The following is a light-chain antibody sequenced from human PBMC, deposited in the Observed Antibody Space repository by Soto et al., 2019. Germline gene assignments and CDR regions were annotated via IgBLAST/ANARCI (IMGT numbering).Light chain of an antibody. CDR1: SSDVGGHNY. CDR3: SSHTTTSTLRV. CDR2: EVR. J-gene: IGLJ3*02. V-gene: IGLV2-14*01. Sequence: QSVLTQPASVSGSPGQSITISCTGTSSDVGGHNYVSWYQQHPGKAPKLLIYEVRVRPSGVSIRFSGSKSANTASLTISGLQAEDEADYYCSSHTTTSTLRVFGGGTKLTVL.